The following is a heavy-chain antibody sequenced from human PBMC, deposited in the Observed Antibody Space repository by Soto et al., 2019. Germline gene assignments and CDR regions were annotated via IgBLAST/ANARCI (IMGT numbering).Heavy chain of an antibody. D-gene: IGHD6-13*01. CDR1: GFTFSSYT. J-gene: IGHJ4*02. CDR2: ISSDGNNE. CDR3: ARDLISTPGTPKY. Sequence: GGSLRLSCAASGFTFSSYTMHWVRQAPGKGLEWVAVISSDGNNEYYADSVKGRFTISRDNSKNTLYLQMNSLRPEDTAMFYWARDLISTPGTPKYWGQESLVTISS. V-gene: IGHV3-30-3*01.